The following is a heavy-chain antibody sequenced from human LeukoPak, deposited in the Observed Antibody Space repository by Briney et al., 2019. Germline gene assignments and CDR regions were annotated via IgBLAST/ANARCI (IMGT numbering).Heavy chain of an antibody. CDR1: GGSISSYY. V-gene: IGHV4-59*01. D-gene: IGHD1-1*01. Sequence: KASETLSLTCTVSGGSISSYYWSWIRQPPGKGLEWIGYIYYSGSTNYNPSLKSRVTISVDTSKNQFSLKLSSVTAADTAVYYCARDRWNDRMIDYWGQGTLVTVSS. CDR3: ARDRWNDRMIDY. J-gene: IGHJ4*02. CDR2: IYYSGST.